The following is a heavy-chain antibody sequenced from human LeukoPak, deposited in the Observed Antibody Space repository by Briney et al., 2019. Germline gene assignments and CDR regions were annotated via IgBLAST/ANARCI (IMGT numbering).Heavy chain of an antibody. CDR1: GFTFSSYA. D-gene: IGHD3-22*01. Sequence: PGGSLRLSCGASGFTFSSYAMSWVRQAPGKGLEWVSAISGSGGSTYYADSVKGRFTISRDNSKNTLYLQMNSLRAEDTAVYYCAKDEYYYDSSGYYPLFDYWGQGTLVTVSS. CDR3: AKDEYYYDSSGYYPLFDY. V-gene: IGHV3-23*01. J-gene: IGHJ4*02. CDR2: ISGSGGST.